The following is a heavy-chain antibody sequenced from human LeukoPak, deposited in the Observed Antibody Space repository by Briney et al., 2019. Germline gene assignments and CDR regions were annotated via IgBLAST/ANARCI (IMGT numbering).Heavy chain of an antibody. CDR2: ISAYNGST. D-gene: IGHD2-15*01. J-gene: IGHJ4*02. V-gene: IGHV1-18*01. CDR3: ASGCSGGSCYGY. Sequence: ASVKVSCKASGYTFTSYGISWVRQAPGQGLEWMGWISAYNGSTNYAQKLQGRVTMTTDTSTSTAYMELRSLRSDDTAVYYCASGCSGGSCYGYWGQGTLVTVSS. CDR1: GYTFTSYG.